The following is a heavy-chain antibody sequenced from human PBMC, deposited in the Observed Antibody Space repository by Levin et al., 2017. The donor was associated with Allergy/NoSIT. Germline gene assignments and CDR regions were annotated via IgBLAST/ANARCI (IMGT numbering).Heavy chain of an antibody. J-gene: IGHJ4*02. Sequence: GESLKISCAASGFTFSNYAMNWVRQAPGKGLEWVSAIYANGRSTFYADSVKGRFTISRDNSKNTLYLQMSSLRAEDTALYYCAKDIQPDNGGELDYWGQGTLVTVAA. V-gene: IGHV3-23*01. CDR1: GFTFSNYA. CDR3: AKDIQPDNGGELDY. D-gene: IGHD3-10*01. CDR2: IYANGRST.